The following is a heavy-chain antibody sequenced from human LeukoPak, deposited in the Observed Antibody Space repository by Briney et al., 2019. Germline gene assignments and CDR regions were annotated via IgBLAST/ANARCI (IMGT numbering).Heavy chain of an antibody. D-gene: IGHD5-24*01. CDR3: ARICRDGYNLCSPPNDD. CDR1: GASISSSTSYY. Sequence: SETLSLTCTVSGASISSSTSYYWGWIRQPPGKGLEWIGSIYYSGSTFYTPSLKSRVTISVDTSKNQFSLKLNSVTAADTAVYYCARICRDGYNLCSPPNDDWGQGTLVTVSS. J-gene: IGHJ4*02. V-gene: IGHV4-39*07. CDR2: IYYSGST.